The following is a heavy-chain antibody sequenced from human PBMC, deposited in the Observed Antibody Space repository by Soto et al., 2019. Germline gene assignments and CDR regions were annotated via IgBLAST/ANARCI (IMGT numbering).Heavy chain of an antibody. V-gene: IGHV4-39*01. CDR3: ARLYGYGEDY. J-gene: IGHJ4*02. Sequence: SETLSLTCTVSGSSISSSSYYWGWIRQPPGKGLEWIGSIYYSGSTYYNPSLKSRVTISVDTSKNQFSLKLSSVTAADTAVYYCARLYGYGEDYWGQGTLVTVSS. CDR2: IYYSGST. D-gene: IGHD4-17*01. CDR1: GSSISSSSYY.